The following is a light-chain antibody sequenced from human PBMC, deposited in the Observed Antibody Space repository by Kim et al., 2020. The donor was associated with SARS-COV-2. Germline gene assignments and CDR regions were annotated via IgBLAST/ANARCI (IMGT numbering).Light chain of an antibody. J-gene: IGLJ3*02. Sequence: SYELTQPPSVSVAPGKTARITCGGNNIGSKSVHWYQQKPGQAPVLVIYYDSDRPSGLPERFSGSNSGNTATLTISRVEVGDEADYYCQVWDRSSDHWVFG. CDR1: NIGSKS. CDR3: QVWDRSSDHWV. CDR2: YDS. V-gene: IGLV3-21*04.